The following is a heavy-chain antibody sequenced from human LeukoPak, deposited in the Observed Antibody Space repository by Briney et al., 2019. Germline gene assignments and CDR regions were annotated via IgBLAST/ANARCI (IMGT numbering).Heavy chain of an antibody. CDR3: ARDQNYYDSSGYYGHDAFDI. CDR2: ISAYNGNT. J-gene: IGHJ3*02. Sequence: ASVKVSCKASGYTFTSYGISWVRQAPGQGLEWMGWISAYNGNTNYAQKLQGRVTMTTDTSTSTAYMELRSLRSDDTAVYYCARDQNYYDSSGYYGHDAFDIWAKGQWSPSLQ. D-gene: IGHD3-22*01. CDR1: GYTFTSYG. V-gene: IGHV1-18*01.